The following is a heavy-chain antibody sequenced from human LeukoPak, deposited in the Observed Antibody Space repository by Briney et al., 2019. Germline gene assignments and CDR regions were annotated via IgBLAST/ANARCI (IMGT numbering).Heavy chain of an antibody. CDR3: ARALDGYIASSGYYYFDY. CDR2: ISSSSSYI. J-gene: IGHJ4*02. D-gene: IGHD5-24*01. Sequence: GGSLRLSCAASGFTFSSYSMNWVRQAPGKGLEWVSSISSSSSYIYYADSVKGRFTISRDNAKNSLYLQMNSLRAEDTAVYYCARALDGYIASSGYYYFDYWGQGTLVTVSS. V-gene: IGHV3-21*01. CDR1: GFTFSSYS.